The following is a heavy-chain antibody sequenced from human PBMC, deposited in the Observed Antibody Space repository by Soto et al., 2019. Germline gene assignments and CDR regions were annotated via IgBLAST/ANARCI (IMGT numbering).Heavy chain of an antibody. J-gene: IGHJ4*02. CDR2: SDYNGVT. D-gene: IGHD2-15*01. Sequence: SETLSLTCPVSGGAINRNGYYWGWMRQPPGRGRECIGNSDYNGVTYSNPSLKSRDTISRDTSKNQISRKLTAGTAADTALYYCGKVLVGATGHTDSDSWGPGTLVTVSS. CDR1: GGAINRNGYY. V-gene: IGHV4-39*01. CDR3: GKVLVGATGHTDSDS.